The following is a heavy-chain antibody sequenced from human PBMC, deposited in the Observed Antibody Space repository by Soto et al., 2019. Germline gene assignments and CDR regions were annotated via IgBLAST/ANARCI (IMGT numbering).Heavy chain of an antibody. CDR1: GGSISSSSYY. CDR3: ARHAVTMFRGGFDP. D-gene: IGHD3-10*01. V-gene: IGHV4-39*01. Sequence: QLQLQESGPGLVKPSETLSLTCTVSGGSISSSSYYWGWIRQPPGKGLEWIGSIYYSGSTYYNPSLKSRVTISVDTSKNHFSLKLSSVTAADTAVYYCARHAVTMFRGGFDPWGQVTLVTVSS. J-gene: IGHJ5*02. CDR2: IYYSGST.